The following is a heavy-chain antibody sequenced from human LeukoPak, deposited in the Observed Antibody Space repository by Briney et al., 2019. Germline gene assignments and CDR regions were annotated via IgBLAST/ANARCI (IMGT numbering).Heavy chain of an antibody. CDR2: TSGNSGST. Sequence: SGGSLRLSCAASGFTFSSSAMSWVRQAPGKGLEWVSSTSGNSGSTYYADSVKGRFTISRDTSKNTLYLQMNSLTAEDTAIYYCTKDIVVVPAQGNWFDPWGQGTLVTVSS. D-gene: IGHD2-2*01. J-gene: IGHJ5*02. V-gene: IGHV3-23*01. CDR3: TKDIVVVPAQGNWFDP. CDR1: GFTFSSSA.